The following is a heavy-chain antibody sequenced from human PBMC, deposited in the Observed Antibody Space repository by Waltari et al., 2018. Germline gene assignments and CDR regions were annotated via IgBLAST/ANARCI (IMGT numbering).Heavy chain of an antibody. CDR1: GFTFSGHA. J-gene: IGHJ4*02. CDR3: ARGFAVTN. CDR2: ISGSGSGT. Sequence: EVQLLESGGGLVQPGGSLRLSCAASGFTFSGHAMSWVRQAPGKGLEWVSAISGSGSGTYYADSAKGRFTISRDNSKNTLYLQMNSLRAEDTAVYYCARGFAVTNWGQGTLVTVSS. V-gene: IGHV3-23*01. D-gene: IGHD5-18*01.